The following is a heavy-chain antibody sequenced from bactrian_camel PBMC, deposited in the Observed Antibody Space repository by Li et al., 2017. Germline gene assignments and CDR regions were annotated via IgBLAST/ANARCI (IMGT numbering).Heavy chain of an antibody. CDR2: MNSDDRGSFK. V-gene: IGHV3S1*01. CDR3: AKGPGYYSEWDT. J-gene: IGHJ6*01. D-gene: IGHD4*01. Sequence: HVQLVESGGGLVQPGGSLRLSCACSGVKFSNDGSAWFRRAPGKGLEWVSTMNSDDRGSFKFYADSVKGRFTVSRINAYNTLHLQLSRLKPEDTAIYYCAKGPGYYSEWDTWGQGTQVTVS. CDR1: GVKFSNDG.